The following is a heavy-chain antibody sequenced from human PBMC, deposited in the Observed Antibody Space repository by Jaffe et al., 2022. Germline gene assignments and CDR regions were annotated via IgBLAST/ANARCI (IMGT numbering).Heavy chain of an antibody. CDR3: AREVGDYGPLVYFDY. CDR1: GFTFSSYW. J-gene: IGHJ4*02. D-gene: IGHD4-17*01. Sequence: EVQLVESGGGLVQPGGSLRLSCAASGFTFSSYWMHWVRQAPGKGLVWVSRINSDGSSTSYADSVKGRFTISRDNAKNTLYLQMNSLRAEDTAVYYCAREVGDYGPLVYFDYWGQGTLVTVSS. CDR2: INSDGSST. V-gene: IGHV3-74*01.